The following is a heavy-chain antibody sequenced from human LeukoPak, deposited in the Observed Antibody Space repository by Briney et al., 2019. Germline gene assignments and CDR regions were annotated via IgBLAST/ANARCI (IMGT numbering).Heavy chain of an antibody. CDR3: ARERGYSGYDYFIDSPSDY. Sequence: PGGSLRLSCAASGFTFSSYEMNWARQAPGKGLEWVSYISSSGSTIYNADSVKGRFTISRDNAKNSLYLQMNSLRAEDTAVYYCARERGYSGYDYFIDSPSDYWGQGTLVTVSS. J-gene: IGHJ4*02. CDR1: GFTFSSYE. V-gene: IGHV3-48*03. CDR2: ISSSGSTI. D-gene: IGHD5-12*01.